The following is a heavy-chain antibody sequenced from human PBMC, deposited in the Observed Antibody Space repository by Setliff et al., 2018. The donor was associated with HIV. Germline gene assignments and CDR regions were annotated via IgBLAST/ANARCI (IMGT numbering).Heavy chain of an antibody. J-gene: IGHJ4*02. V-gene: IGHV4-59*08. CDR3: ARQHPGVGWLYFDY. D-gene: IGHD3-10*01. CDR1: GGSLSSFY. CDR2: ISYSGNT. Sequence: SETLSLTCTVSGGSLSSFYWSWIRQPPGKGLEWIGYISYSGNTNYNPSLKSRVTISVDTSTNQFPLNMRSVPAADTAVYYCARQHPGVGWLYFDYWAQGTLVTVSS.